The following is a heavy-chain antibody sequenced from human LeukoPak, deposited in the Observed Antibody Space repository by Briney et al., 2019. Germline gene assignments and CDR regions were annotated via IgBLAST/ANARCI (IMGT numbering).Heavy chain of an antibody. CDR2: IYYSGST. D-gene: IGHD3-10*01. J-gene: IGHJ2*01. CDR3: ARHGGYYDPGEYHPSGL. V-gene: IGHV4-39*01. Sequence: PSETLSLTCTVSGGSIISSTFYWGWVRQPPGKGLEWIGSIYYSGSTYYSPSLKSRVTISVDTSKNQFSLKVNSVTAADTAAYSCARHGGYYDPGEYHPSGLGGRGPLV. CDR1: GGSIISSTFY.